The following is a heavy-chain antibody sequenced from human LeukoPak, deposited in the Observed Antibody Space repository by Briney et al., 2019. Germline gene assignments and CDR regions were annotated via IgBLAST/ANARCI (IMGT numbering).Heavy chain of an antibody. V-gene: IGHV4-38-2*02. J-gene: IGHJ6*03. Sequence: SETLSLTCAVSGYSISSGYYWGWIRQPPGKGLEGIGGIYHSGSTYYNPSLKSRVTISVDTSKNQFSLKLSSVTAADTAVYYCARDAEGYDFWSGLRYYYYMDVWGKGTTVTVSS. CDR2: IYHSGST. D-gene: IGHD3-3*01. CDR3: ARDAEGYDFWSGLRYYYYMDV. CDR1: GYSISSGYY.